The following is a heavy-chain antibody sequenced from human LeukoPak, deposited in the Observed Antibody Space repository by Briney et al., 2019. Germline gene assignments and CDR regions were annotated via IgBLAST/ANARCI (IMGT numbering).Heavy chain of an antibody. V-gene: IGHV1-2*06. CDR2: IYPSSGVT. J-gene: IGHJ4*02. CDR3: ASGTTERIDY. CDR1: GYTFTASY. D-gene: IGHD1/OR15-1a*01. Sequence: ASVKVSCKASGYTFTASYMHWVRQAPGQGLEWVGRIYPSSGVTDYAQKFQGRVTMTRDTAITTAYMELTSLRSDDTAVYYCASGTTERIDYWGQGTLITVSS.